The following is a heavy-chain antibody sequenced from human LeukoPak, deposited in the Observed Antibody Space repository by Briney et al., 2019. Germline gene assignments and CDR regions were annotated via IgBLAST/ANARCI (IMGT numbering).Heavy chain of an antibody. CDR1: GFTFSSYA. V-gene: IGHV3-64D*06. CDR3: VRKGYGDYIYDY. Sequence: PGGSLRLSCSASGFTFSSYAMHWVRQAPGKGLEYLSAISTNGGSTYYADSVNGRFTIPRDNSKNTLYLQMSSLRAEDTAVYYCVRKGYGDYIYDYWGQGTLVTVSS. D-gene: IGHD4-17*01. J-gene: IGHJ4*02. CDR2: ISTNGGST.